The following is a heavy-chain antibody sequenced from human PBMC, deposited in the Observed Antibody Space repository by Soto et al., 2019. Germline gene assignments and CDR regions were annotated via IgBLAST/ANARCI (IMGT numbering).Heavy chain of an antibody. CDR1: GGSFSGYY. V-gene: IGHV4-34*01. CDR2: INHSGST. Sequence: PSETLSLTCAVYGGSFSGYYWSWIRQPPGKGLGWIGEINHSGSTNYNPSLKSRVTISVDTSKNQFSLKLSSVTAADTAVYYCAGRGIAVAGTSYYYYGMDVWGQGTTVTVSS. CDR3: AGRGIAVAGTSYYYYGMDV. D-gene: IGHD6-19*01. J-gene: IGHJ6*02.